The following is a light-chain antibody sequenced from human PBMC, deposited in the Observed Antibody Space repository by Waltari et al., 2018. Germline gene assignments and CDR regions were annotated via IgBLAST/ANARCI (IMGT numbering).Light chain of an antibody. CDR2: DAS. V-gene: IGKV1-33*01. Sequence: DIQMTQSPSSLSASVGDRVTITCQASQDVRSYLNWYQQTPGKVPNLLIYDASNLGTGVPPRFRGGGSGRDFTLTISSLQPEDIGTYYCQHYHIFPYSFGPGTTVDMK. J-gene: IGKJ3*01. CDR3: QHYHIFPYS. CDR1: QDVRSY.